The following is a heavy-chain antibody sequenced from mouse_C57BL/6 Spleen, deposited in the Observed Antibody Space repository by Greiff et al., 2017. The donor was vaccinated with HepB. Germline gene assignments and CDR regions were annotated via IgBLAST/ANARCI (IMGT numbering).Heavy chain of an antibody. Sequence: EVKLVESGGGLVKPGGSLKLSCAASGFTFSSYTMSWVRQTPEKRREWVATISGGGGNTYYPDSVKGRFTISRDNAKNTLYLQMSSLRSEDTSLYYCARQVSYDYDGWYFDVWGTGTTVTVSS. D-gene: IGHD2-4*01. CDR2: ISGGGGNT. J-gene: IGHJ1*03. CDR1: GFTFSSYT. V-gene: IGHV5-9*01. CDR3: ARQVSYDYDGWYFDV.